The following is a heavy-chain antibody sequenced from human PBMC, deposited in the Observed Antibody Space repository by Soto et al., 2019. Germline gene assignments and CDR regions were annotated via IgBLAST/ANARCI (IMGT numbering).Heavy chain of an antibody. CDR1: GFTFSSYA. J-gene: IGHJ4*02. CDR2: ISSNGGST. CDR3: ARGGYDPRAPIDY. Sequence: GGSLRLSCAASGFTFSSYAMHWVRQAPGKGLEYVSAISSNGGSTYYADSVKGRFTISRDNSKNTLYLQMGSLRAEDMAVYYCARGGYDPRAPIDYWGQGTLVTVSS. V-gene: IGHV3-64*02. D-gene: IGHD3-3*01.